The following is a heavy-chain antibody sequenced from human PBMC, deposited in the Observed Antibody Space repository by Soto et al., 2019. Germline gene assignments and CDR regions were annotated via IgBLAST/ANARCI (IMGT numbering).Heavy chain of an antibody. CDR2: SRSKANSYAT. V-gene: IGHV3-73*02. D-gene: IGHD1-26*01. CDR3: TRGVDSGPTPFCY. J-gene: IGHJ4*01. Sequence: EVQLVESGGGLVQPGGSLKLSCAASGFTFSGSAMHWVRQASGKGLEWGGRSRSKANSYATADGASVKGRCTISRDDSKDTAYLQMNSLKTEDTAVYYCTRGVDSGPTPFCYWGPGNLVTVSS. CDR1: GFTFSGSA.